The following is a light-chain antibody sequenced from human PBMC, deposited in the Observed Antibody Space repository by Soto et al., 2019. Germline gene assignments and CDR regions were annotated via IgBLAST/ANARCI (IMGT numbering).Light chain of an antibody. J-gene: IGKJ1*01. CDR2: AAS. V-gene: IGKV1-39*01. CDR1: QSISRY. CDR3: QQSFNTPRT. Sequence: DIQMTQSPSSLSASVGDRVTITCRASQSISRYLNWYQQKTGQAPRLLIYAASTLESGDPSRFSGGGSGTDFTLTISSLQPEDFTTYYCQQSFNTPRTFGQGTKVEIK.